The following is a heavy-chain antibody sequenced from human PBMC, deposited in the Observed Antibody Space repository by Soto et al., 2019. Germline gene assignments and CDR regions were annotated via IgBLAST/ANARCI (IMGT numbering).Heavy chain of an antibody. CDR2: MNPNSGNT. CDR1: GYTFTSYD. CDR3: ARDREDGSGTKYNWFDS. V-gene: IGHV1-8*01. Sequence: GASVKVSCKASGYTFTSYDINWVRQATGQGLEWMGWMNPNSGNTGYAQKFQGRVTMTRNTSRSTAYMELSSLRSEDTAAYYCARDREDGSGTKYNWFDSWGQGTLVTVSS. D-gene: IGHD3-10*01. J-gene: IGHJ5*01.